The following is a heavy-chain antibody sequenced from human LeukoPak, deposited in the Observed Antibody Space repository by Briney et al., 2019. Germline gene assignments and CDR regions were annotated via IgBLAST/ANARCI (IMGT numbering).Heavy chain of an antibody. CDR2: INHSGSA. J-gene: IGHJ4*02. Sequence: GSLRLSCAASGFTVSSNYMSWVRQAPGKGLEWIGEINHSGSANYNPSLKSRVTISLDTSKNQFSLKLSSVTAADTAVYYCARGQGTVTTHWGQGTLVTVSS. CDR3: ARGQGTVTTH. CDR1: GFTVSSNY. D-gene: IGHD4-17*01. V-gene: IGHV4-34*01.